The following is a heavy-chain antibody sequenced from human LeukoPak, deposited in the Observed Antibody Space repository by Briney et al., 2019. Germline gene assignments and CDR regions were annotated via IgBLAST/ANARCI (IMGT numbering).Heavy chain of an antibody. CDR1: GGSISSYY. J-gene: IGHJ4*02. D-gene: IGHD4-11*01. V-gene: IGHV4-59*01. CDR2: IYYSGST. CDR3: ARDPAPTVTTLGEFDY. Sequence: SETLSLTCTVSGGSISSYYWSWIRQPPGKGLEWIGYIYYSGSTNYNPSLKSRVTISVDTSKNQFSLKLSSVTAADTAVYYCARDPAPTVTTLGEFDYWGQGTLVTVSS.